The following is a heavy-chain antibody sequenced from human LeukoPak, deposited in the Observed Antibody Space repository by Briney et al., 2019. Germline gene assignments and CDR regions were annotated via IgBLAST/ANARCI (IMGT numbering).Heavy chain of an antibody. Sequence: GGSLRLSCAASGFTFSSYWMTWVRHFPGKGLEWVANIRQDGNEKYYVESVKGRFTISRDNAKNSLHLQMNSLRAEDTALYYCARELVDSDAFDIWGQGTMVTVSS. V-gene: IGHV3-7*03. J-gene: IGHJ3*02. D-gene: IGHD5-12*01. CDR3: ARELVDSDAFDI. CDR1: GFTFSSYW. CDR2: IRQDGNEK.